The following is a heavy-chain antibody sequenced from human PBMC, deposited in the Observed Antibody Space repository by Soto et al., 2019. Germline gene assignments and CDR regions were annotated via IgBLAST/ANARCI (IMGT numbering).Heavy chain of an antibody. J-gene: IGHJ6*02. Sequence: QVQLVQSGAEVKKPGASVKVSCKASGYTFTSYDINWVRQATGQGLEWMGWMNPNSGNTGYAQKFQGRVTMTRNTSISTAYMELSSLRSEETAVYYCAREWIVVPAATYYYYGMDVWGQGTTVTVSS. CDR2: MNPNSGNT. CDR1: GYTFTSYD. CDR3: AREWIVVPAATYYYYGMDV. V-gene: IGHV1-8*01. D-gene: IGHD2-2*01.